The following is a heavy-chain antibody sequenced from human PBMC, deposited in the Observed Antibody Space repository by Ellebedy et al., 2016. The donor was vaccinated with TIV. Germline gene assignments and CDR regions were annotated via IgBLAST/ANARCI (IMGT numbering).Heavy chain of an antibody. J-gene: IGHJ4*02. CDR3: ARVGLRSQTFDY. CDR2: IIPTFGTA. Sequence: AASVKVSCKASRGTFSSYAIGWVRQATGQGLEWMGGIIPTFGTANYAQKFQGRVTMTRDTSTSTVYMELSSLRSEDTAVYYCARVGLRSQTFDYWGQGTLVTVSS. V-gene: IGHV1-69*05. D-gene: IGHD2-15*01. CDR1: RGTFSSYA.